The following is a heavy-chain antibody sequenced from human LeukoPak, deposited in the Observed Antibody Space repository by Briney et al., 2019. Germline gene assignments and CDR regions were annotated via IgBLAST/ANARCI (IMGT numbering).Heavy chain of an antibody. CDR3: ARDYYDTSGYLIFDP. J-gene: IGHJ5*02. CDR2: INHSGST. D-gene: IGHD3-22*01. CDR1: GGSFSGYY. Sequence: SETLSLTCAVYGGSFSGYYWSWIRRPPGKGLEWIGEINHSGSTNYNPSLKSRVTISVDTSKNQFSLKLSSVTAADTAVYYCARDYYDTSGYLIFDPWGQGTLVTVSS. V-gene: IGHV4-34*01.